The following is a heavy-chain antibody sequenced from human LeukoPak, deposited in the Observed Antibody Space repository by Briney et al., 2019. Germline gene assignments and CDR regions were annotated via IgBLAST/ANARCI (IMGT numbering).Heavy chain of an antibody. CDR1: GFSLTTYP. CDR2: ISSDGNTE. D-gene: IGHD2-8*01. J-gene: IGHJ4*02. V-gene: IGHV3-48*03. CDR3: ARDIVNGPFVTSLES. Sequence: GGSPRLSCAASGFSLTTYPMNWIRQVPGKGLEWVSHISSDGNTEYYADSVRVRFTMSRDNAKNSLDLHMNSLRTEDTAVYYCARDIVNGPFVTSLESWGQGALVTVSS.